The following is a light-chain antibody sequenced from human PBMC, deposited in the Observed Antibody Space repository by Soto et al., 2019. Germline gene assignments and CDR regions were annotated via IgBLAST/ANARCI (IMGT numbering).Light chain of an antibody. Sequence: DIQMTQSPSSLSASVGDRVTITCQASQDISDYLNWFQQKPVKAPKLLIYDASNLEAGVSSRFSGSGSGTDFTFTISSLQPEDVATYYCLQYDNLPPLTFGGGTKVEIK. V-gene: IGKV1-33*01. J-gene: IGKJ4*01. CDR2: DAS. CDR3: LQYDNLPPLT. CDR1: QDISDY.